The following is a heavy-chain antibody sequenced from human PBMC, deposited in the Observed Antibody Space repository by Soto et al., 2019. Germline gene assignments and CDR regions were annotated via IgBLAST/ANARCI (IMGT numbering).Heavy chain of an antibody. V-gene: IGHV3-23*01. J-gene: IGHJ4*02. D-gene: IGHD3-22*01. Sequence: GESLKISCAASGFTFSSYAMSWVRQAPGKGLEWVSAISGSGGSTYYADSVKGRFTISRDNSKNTLYLQMNSLRAEDTAVYYCAKRPGYYDSSGYYYFDYWGQGTLVTVSS. CDR1: GFTFSSYA. CDR2: ISGSGGST. CDR3: AKRPGYYDSSGYYYFDY.